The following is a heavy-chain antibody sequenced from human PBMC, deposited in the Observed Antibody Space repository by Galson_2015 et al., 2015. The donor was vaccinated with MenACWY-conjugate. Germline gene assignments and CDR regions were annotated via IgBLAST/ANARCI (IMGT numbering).Heavy chain of an antibody. V-gene: IGHV3-30*18. J-gene: IGHJ4*02. CDR1: GFTVSSYY. D-gene: IGHD2-21*02. Sequence: SLRLSCAASGFTVSSYYMHWVRQAPGKGLEWVAVIYYDGSNKYYADSVKGRFTISRDNSKNTLYLQMNSLRAEETAVYYGAKARRGRVLVTASSDYWGQGTLVTVSS. CDR2: IYYDGSNK. CDR3: AKARRGRVLVTASSDY.